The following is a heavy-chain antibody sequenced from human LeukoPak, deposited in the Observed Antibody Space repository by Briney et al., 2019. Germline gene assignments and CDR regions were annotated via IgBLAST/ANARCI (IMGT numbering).Heavy chain of an antibody. CDR2: IYYSGST. Sequence: SETLSLTCTVSGYSISSGYYWGWNRQPPGKGLEWIGYIYYSGSTYYNPSLKSRVTISVDTSKNQFSLKLSSVTAADTAVYYCATEEGTIADYWGQGNLVTVSS. V-gene: IGHV4-30-4*08. D-gene: IGHD6-13*01. CDR3: ATEEGTIADY. J-gene: IGHJ4*02. CDR1: GYSISSGYY.